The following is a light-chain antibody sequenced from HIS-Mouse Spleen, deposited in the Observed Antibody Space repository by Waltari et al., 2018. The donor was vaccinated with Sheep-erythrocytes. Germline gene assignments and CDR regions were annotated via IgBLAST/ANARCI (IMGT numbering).Light chain of an antibody. CDR2: QDS. CDR3: QAWDSSTAV. J-gene: IGLJ2*01. Sequence: SYELTQPPSVSVSPGQPASLTCSGDQLGDKYACWYQQKPGQSPVLVIYQDSKRPSGIPERFSGSNSGNTATLTISGTQAMDEADYYCQAWDSSTAVFGGGTKLTVL. V-gene: IGLV3-1*01. CDR1: QLGDKY.